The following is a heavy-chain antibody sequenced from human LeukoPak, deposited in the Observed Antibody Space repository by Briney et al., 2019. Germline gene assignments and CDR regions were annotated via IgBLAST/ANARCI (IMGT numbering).Heavy chain of an antibody. CDR1: AYTFTSCG. J-gene: IGHJ5*02. D-gene: IGHD2-2*02. CDR2: VSAYNGNT. CDR3: ARDTTTYCSSTSCYTDNWFDP. V-gene: IGHV1-18*01. Sequence: AAVMSSCWAAAYTFTSCGIRWVRQAPGQGLEWVGWVSAYNGNTNYAQKLQGRVTMTTDTSTSTAYMELRSLRSDDTAVYYCARDTTTYCSSTSCYTDNWFDPWGQGTLVTVSS.